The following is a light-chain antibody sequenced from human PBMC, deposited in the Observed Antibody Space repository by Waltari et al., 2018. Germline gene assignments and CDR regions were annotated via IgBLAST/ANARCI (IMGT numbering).Light chain of an antibody. CDR3: CSYAGYFTWV. V-gene: IGLV2-11*01. CDR2: DVN. J-gene: IGLJ3*02. CDR1: SIDITNEDY. Sequence: SDLTQPPSVSGSPGQSVTISCTGSSIDITNEDYVSWYQQHPGKAPRLIRLDVNRRPSGVPDRFSGARAGNTASLTISGLQFADDSHYFCCSYAGYFTWVFGGGTKLTVL.